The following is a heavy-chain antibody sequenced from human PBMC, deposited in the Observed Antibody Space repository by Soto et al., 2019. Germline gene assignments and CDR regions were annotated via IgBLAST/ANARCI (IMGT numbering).Heavy chain of an antibody. CDR2: IYSRGST. CDR3: ARTPEGSWPNWFGP. V-gene: IGHV4-4*08. Sequence: PSETLSHTWTASGGSISYYYWIWIRQSTEKGLEWIGYIYSRGSTSYSPYFKSRVTISVDTSKNQFSLKLNSVTAADTAVYYCARTPEGSWPNWFGPWGQGILVT. CDR1: GGSISYYY. D-gene: IGHD6-13*01. J-gene: IGHJ5*02.